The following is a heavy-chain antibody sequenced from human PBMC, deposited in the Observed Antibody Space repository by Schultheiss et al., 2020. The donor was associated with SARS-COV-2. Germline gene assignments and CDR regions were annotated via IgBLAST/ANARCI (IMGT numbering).Heavy chain of an antibody. Sequence: GGSLRLSCAASGFTVSSNYMSWVRQAPGKGLEWVSVIYSGGSTYYADSVKGRFTISRDNSKNTLYLQMNSLRAEDTAVYYCARDPSDGYYYYYGMDVWGQGTTVTVSS. CDR2: IYSGGST. CDR3: ARDPSDGYYYYYGMDV. D-gene: IGHD5-24*01. V-gene: IGHV3-66*01. J-gene: IGHJ6*02. CDR1: GFTVSSNY.